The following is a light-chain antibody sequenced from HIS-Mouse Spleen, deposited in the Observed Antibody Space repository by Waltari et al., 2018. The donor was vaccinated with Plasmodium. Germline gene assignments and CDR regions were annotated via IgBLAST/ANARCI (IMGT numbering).Light chain of an antibody. J-gene: IGLJ3*02. CDR3: SSYTSSSTLDWV. Sequence: QSVLTQPASVSGSPGQSITISCTGPSSDVGGYTYVSWYQQHPGKAPKLMIYDVSNRPSGVSNRFSGSKSGNTASLTISGLQAEDEADYYCSSYTSSSTLDWVFGGGTKLTVL. CDR1: SSDVGGYTY. CDR2: DVS. V-gene: IGLV2-14*03.